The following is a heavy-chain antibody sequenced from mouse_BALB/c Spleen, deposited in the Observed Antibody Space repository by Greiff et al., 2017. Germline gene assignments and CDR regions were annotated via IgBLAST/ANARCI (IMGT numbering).Heavy chain of an antibody. CDR3: ARTGYAMDY. Sequence: EVQLVESGPGLVKPSQSLSLTCTVTGYSITSDYAWNWIRQFPGNKLEWMGYISYSGSTSYNPSLKSRISITRDTSKNQFFLQLNSVTTEDTATYYCARTGYAMDYWGQGTSVTVSS. CDR2: ISYSGST. J-gene: IGHJ4*01. V-gene: IGHV3-2*02. CDR1: GYSITSDYA.